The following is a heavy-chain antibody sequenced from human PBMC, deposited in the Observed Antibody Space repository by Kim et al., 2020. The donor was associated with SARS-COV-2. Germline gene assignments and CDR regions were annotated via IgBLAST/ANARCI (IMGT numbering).Heavy chain of an antibody. J-gene: IGHJ4*02. CDR1: GFTFSSYS. Sequence: GGSLRLSCAASGFTFSSYSMNWVRQAPGKGLEWVSYISSSSSTIYYADSVKGRFTISRDNAKNSLYLQMNSLRDEDTAVYYCARGIGTRWLQFYFDYWGQGTLVTVSS. CDR2: ISSSSSTI. D-gene: IGHD5-12*01. V-gene: IGHV3-48*02. CDR3: ARGIGTRWLQFYFDY.